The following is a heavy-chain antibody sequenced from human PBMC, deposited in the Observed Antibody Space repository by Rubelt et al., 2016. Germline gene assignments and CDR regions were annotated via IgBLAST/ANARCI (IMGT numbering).Heavy chain of an antibody. CDR2: IYPGDSDT. Sequence: EVQLVQSGAEVKKPGESLKISCKGSGYSFTSYWIGWVRQMPGKGLEWMGIIYPGDSDTRYSPSVQGQVTISADKSISTAYLQGSSLKASDTAMYYCASLSSSSHDAFDIWGQGTMVTVSS. CDR1: GYSFTSYW. J-gene: IGHJ3*02. CDR3: ASLSSSSHDAFDI. V-gene: IGHV5-51*01. D-gene: IGHD6-6*01.